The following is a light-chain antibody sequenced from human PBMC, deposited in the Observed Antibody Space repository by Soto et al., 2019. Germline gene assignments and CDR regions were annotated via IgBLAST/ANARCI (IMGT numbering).Light chain of an antibody. J-gene: IGKJ4*01. Sequence: DIQMTQSPSSLSASVGDRVTITCRASXXXXXXLXWFQQNPGTASKSLIYGASTLQSGVPSKFSGSGSGTDFTXTXXXXXPXDFATYYCQQYHSYPLTFGGGTKVEIK. CDR3: QQYHSYPLT. V-gene: IGKV1-16*02. CDR1: XXXXXX. CDR2: GAS.